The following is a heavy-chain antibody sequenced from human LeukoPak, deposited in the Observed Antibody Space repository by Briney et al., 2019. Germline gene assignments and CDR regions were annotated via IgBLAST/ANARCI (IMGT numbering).Heavy chain of an antibody. J-gene: IGHJ5*02. CDR2: IYHSGST. CDR3: ARDGGYVVSWFDP. D-gene: IGHD5-12*01. Sequence: SETLSLTCAVSGGSISSGAYSWSWIRQPPGKGLEWIGYIYHSGSTYYNPSLMSRLTISVDRSKNQFSLRLSSVTAADTAVYYCARDGGYVVSWFDPWGQGTLVTVSS. V-gene: IGHV4-30-2*01. CDR1: GGSISSGAYS.